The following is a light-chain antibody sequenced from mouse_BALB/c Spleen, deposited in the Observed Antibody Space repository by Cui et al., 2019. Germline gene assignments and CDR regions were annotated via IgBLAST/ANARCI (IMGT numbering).Light chain of an antibody. V-gene: IGKV12-41*01. Sequence: HMTQSPATVSAYVGETVTITCRASENIHNYLAWYQQKQGKSPQLLIYNAKTFADGVPSRFSGSGSGTQFSLKINSLQPEDFGSYYCQHIVSTPYTFGGGTKLEIK. CDR3: QHIVSTPYT. CDR1: ENIHNY. J-gene: IGKJ2*01. CDR2: NAK.